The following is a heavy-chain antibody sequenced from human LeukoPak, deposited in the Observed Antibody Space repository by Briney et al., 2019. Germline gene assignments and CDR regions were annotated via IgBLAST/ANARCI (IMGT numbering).Heavy chain of an antibody. CDR2: ISAYNGNT. CDR1: GYTFTSYG. Sequence: GASVKVSCKASGYTFTSYGISWVRQAPGQGLEWMGWISAYNGNTNYAQKLQGRVTMTTDTSTSTAYMELRSLRSDDTAVYYCASLIAAAGRVDYYYGMDVWGQGTTVTVSS. CDR3: ASLIAAAGRVDYYYGMDV. J-gene: IGHJ6*02. V-gene: IGHV1-18*01. D-gene: IGHD6-13*01.